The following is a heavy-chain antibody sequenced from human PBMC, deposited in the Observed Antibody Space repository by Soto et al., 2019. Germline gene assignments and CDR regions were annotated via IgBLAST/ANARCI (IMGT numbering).Heavy chain of an antibody. CDR2: IYYSGST. D-gene: IGHD4-17*01. Sequence: SETLSLTCTVSGGSISSGDYYWSWIRQPPGKGLEWIGYIYYSGSTYYNPSLKSRVTISVDTSKNQFSLKLSSVTAADTAVYYCARDPTVTNYGMDVWGQGTTVTVSS. CDR1: GGSISSGDYY. J-gene: IGHJ6*02. CDR3: ARDPTVTNYGMDV. V-gene: IGHV4-30-4*01.